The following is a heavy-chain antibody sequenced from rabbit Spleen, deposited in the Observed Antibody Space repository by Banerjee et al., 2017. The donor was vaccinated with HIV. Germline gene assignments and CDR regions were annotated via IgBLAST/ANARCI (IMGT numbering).Heavy chain of an antibody. CDR2: INTATGKA. Sequence: QEQLEESGGGLVKPEGSLKLTCRASGFSFSDREVMCWVHQAQGKGLEWIGCINTATGKAVYASWAKGRFTISKTSSTTVTLQMTSLTAADTATYFCARETSSGWGIVSFYFSLWGPGTLVTVS. D-gene: IGHD4-1*01. V-gene: IGHV1S45*01. CDR1: GFSFSDREV. CDR3: ARETSSGWGIVSFYFSL. J-gene: IGHJ4*01.